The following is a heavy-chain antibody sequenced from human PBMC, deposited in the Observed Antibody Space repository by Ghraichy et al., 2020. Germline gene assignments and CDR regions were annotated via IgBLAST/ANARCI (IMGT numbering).Heavy chain of an antibody. Sequence: GGSLRLSCAASGFTFSNYAMSWVRQAPGKGLEWVSGISGSGGSTYYADSVKGRFTISRDNSRYTLYLQMNSLRAEDTAVYYCAKAAPSSGGWYLGLIDYWGQGTLVTVSS. CDR2: ISGSGGST. D-gene: IGHD6-19*01. J-gene: IGHJ4*02. CDR1: GFTFSNYA. V-gene: IGHV3-23*01. CDR3: AKAAPSSGGWYLGLIDY.